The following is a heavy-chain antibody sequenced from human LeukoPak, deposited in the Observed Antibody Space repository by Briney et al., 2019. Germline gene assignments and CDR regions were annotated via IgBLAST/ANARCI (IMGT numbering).Heavy chain of an antibody. D-gene: IGHD6-13*01. CDR1: GGPISSGGFY. V-gene: IGHV4-31*03. CDR2: IQYRGST. J-gene: IGHJ1*01. CDR3: ARVAAAGTVQH. Sequence: PSQTLSLTCTVSGGPISSGGFYWSWIRQHPGKGLEWIGYIQYRGSTYYNPSLKSRVTVSVDTSKNQFSLKLSSMTDAGTAVYYCARVAAAGTVQHWGQGTLVTVSS.